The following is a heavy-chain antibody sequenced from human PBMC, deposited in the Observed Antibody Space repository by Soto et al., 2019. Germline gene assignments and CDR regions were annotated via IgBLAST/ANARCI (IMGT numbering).Heavy chain of an antibody. Sequence: SATLSLTCTVSGGSIGSYYWSWIRQPPGKGLEWNGYIYYSGSTNYNSSLKSRVTISVDTSKNQFSLKLSSVTAADTAVYYCARDYGYCSSTSCYRYYYMDVWGKGTTVTVSS. CDR2: IYYSGST. CDR3: ARDYGYCSSTSCYRYYYMDV. D-gene: IGHD2-2*01. V-gene: IGHV4-59*01. J-gene: IGHJ6*03. CDR1: GGSIGSYY.